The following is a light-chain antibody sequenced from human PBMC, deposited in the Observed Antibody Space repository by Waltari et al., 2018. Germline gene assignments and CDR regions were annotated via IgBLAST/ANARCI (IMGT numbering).Light chain of an antibody. CDR2: DDN. V-gene: IGLV2-23*01. J-gene: IGLJ3*02. Sequence: QSALTQPASVSGSPGLSLTIPCSGTSSAGGNYNLLSWYQQYPGKAPKVMIYDDNRRPSGVSDRFSGSKSGNTASLTISGVQAEDEADYYCCSYAGSYTWVFGGGTKLTVL. CDR1: SSAGGNYNL. CDR3: CSYAGSYTWV.